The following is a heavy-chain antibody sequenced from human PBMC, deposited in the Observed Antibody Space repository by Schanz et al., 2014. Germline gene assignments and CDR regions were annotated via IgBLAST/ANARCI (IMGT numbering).Heavy chain of an antibody. V-gene: IGHV4-61*02. J-gene: IGHJ2*01. CDR3: ARDTTWRLDL. D-gene: IGHD1-1*01. Sequence: QVQLQESGPGLVKPSQTLSLTCTVSGGSIRSGTYYWSWIRKPAGKALEWVGRVFPNGITNYNPSLKSPVTISLNTPKNQFSLPLTSLTAADTAVYYCARDTTWRLDLWGRGTLVTVSS. CDR2: VFPNGIT. CDR1: GGSIRSGTYY.